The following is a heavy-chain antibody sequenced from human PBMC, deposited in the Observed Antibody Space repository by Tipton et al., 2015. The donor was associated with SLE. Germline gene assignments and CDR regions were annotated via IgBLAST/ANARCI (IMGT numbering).Heavy chain of an antibody. CDR1: GFTFSDYY. V-gene: IGHV4-34*08. CDR3: AHRGVTPRGY. J-gene: IGHJ4*02. Sequence: LRLSCAASGFTFSDYYMSWIRQAPGKGLEWIGEINHSGSTNYNPSLKSRVTISVDTSKNQFSLKLSSVTAADTAVYYCAHRGVTPRGYWGQGTLVTVSS. CDR2: INHSGST. D-gene: IGHD2-21*02.